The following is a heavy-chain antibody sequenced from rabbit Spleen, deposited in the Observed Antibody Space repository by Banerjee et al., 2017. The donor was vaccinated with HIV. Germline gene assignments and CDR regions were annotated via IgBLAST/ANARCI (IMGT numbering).Heavy chain of an antibody. V-gene: IGHV1S40*01. D-gene: IGHD1-1*01. Sequence: QSLEESGGDLVKPGAALTLTCTASGFSFNYNDYMCWVRQPPGKGPEWIACINTVTGKSVYASWAKGRFIMSRTSSTTVTLQMTSLTAADTATYFCARDLPEIIGWNFGFWGPGTLVTVS. CDR1: GFSFNYNDY. CDR3: ARDLPEIIGWNFGF. J-gene: IGHJ4*02. CDR2: INTVTGKS.